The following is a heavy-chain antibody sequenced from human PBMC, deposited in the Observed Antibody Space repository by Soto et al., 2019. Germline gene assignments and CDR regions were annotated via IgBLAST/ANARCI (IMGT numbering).Heavy chain of an antibody. CDR3: TTDLFIAATDNWFDP. CDR2: IKSKTDGGTT. V-gene: IGHV3-15*01. Sequence: PGGSLRLSCAASGFTFSSYGMHWVRQAPGKGLEWVGRIKSKTDGGTTDYAAPVKGRFTISRDDSKNTLYLQMNSLKTEDTAVYYCTTDLFIAATDNWFDPWGQGTLVTVSS. CDR1: GFTFSSYG. J-gene: IGHJ5*02. D-gene: IGHD5-12*01.